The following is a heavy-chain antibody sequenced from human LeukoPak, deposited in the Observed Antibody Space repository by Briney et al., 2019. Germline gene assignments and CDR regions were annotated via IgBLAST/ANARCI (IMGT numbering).Heavy chain of an antibody. CDR1: GYIFTNYY. V-gene: IGHV1-46*01. CDR2: INPSGGST. Sequence: ASVKVSCKASGYIFTNYYMHWVRQAPGQGLEWMGIINPSGGSTSYAQKFQGRVTMTRDTSTSTVYMELSSLRSEDTAVYYCARDPPYCSGGSCYSSDYMDVWGKGTTVTISS. D-gene: IGHD2-15*01. J-gene: IGHJ6*03. CDR3: ARDPPYCSGGSCYSSDYMDV.